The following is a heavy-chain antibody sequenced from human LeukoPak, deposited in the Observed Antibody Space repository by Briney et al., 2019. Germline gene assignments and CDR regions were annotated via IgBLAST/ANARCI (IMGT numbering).Heavy chain of an antibody. CDR1: GGSISSYF. D-gene: IGHD1-26*01. V-gene: IGHV4-59*08. Sequence: NSLETLSLTCTVSGGSISSYFWSWIRQPPGKGLEWIGYIYYSGSTNYNPSLKSRVTISVDTSKNQFSLKLSSVTAADTAVYYCARLPGATSNVDYWGQGTLVTVSS. CDR2: IYYSGST. CDR3: ARLPGATSNVDY. J-gene: IGHJ4*02.